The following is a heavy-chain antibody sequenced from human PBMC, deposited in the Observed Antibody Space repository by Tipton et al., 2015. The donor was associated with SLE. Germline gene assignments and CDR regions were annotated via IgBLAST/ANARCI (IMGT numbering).Heavy chain of an antibody. J-gene: IGHJ3*02. CDR2: IYTSGST. Sequence: TLSLTCTVSGGSISSGSYYWSWIRQPAGKGLEWIGHIYTSGSTNYNPSLKSRVTISVDTSKNQFSLKLNSVTAADTAVYYCAREVNIVDDSDAFDIWGQGTMVTVSP. CDR3: AREVNIVDDSDAFDI. CDR1: GGSISSGSYY. V-gene: IGHV4-61*09. D-gene: IGHD5/OR15-5a*01.